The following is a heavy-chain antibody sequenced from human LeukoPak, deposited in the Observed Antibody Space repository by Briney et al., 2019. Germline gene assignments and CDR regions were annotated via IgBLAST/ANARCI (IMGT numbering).Heavy chain of an antibody. D-gene: IGHD3-22*01. J-gene: IGHJ3*02. CDR1: GFTFSSYS. CDR2: ISSSSSYI. CDR3: ARDRYYYDSSGYSPNAFDI. Sequence: GGSLRLSCAASGFTFSSYSMNWVRQAPGKGLEWVSSISSSSSYIYYADSVKGRFTISRDNAKNSLYLQMNSLRAEDTAVYYCARDRYYYDSSGYSPNAFDIWGQGTMVTVSS. V-gene: IGHV3-21*01.